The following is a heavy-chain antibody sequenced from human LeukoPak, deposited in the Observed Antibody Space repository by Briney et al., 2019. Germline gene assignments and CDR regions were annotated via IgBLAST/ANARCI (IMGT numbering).Heavy chain of an antibody. Sequence: SETLSLTCTVSGYSISSGYYWGWIRQPPGKGLEWIGEIYHSGSTNYNPSLKSRVTISVDKSKNQFSLKLSSVTAADTAVYYCARGAVGDAYAFDIWGQGTMVTVSS. D-gene: IGHD2-21*02. V-gene: IGHV4-38-2*02. J-gene: IGHJ3*02. CDR1: GYSISSGYY. CDR3: ARGAVGDAYAFDI. CDR2: IYHSGST.